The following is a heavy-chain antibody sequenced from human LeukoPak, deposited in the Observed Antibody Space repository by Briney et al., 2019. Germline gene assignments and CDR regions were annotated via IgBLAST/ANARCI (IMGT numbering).Heavy chain of an antibody. CDR1: GGTFSSYA. V-gene: IGHV1-69*04. D-gene: IGHD3-10*01. CDR3: ARDGPLAMVRGVIIIRTFDY. Sequence: SVKVSCKASGGTFSSYAISWVRQAPGQGLEWMGRIIPILGIANYAQKFQGRVTTTADKSTSTAYMELSSLRSEDTAVYYCARDGPLAMVRGVIIIRTFDYWGQGTLVTVSS. J-gene: IGHJ4*02. CDR2: IIPILGIA.